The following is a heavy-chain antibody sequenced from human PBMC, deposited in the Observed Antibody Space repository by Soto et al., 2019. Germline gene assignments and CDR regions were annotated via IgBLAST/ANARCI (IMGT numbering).Heavy chain of an antibody. CDR1: GGSISSGGYY. J-gene: IGHJ4*02. CDR3: ARAWGGMAGYFDY. Sequence: TLSLTCTVSGGSISSGGYYWSWIRQHPGKGLEWIGYIYYSVSTYYNPSLKSRVTISVDTSKNQFSLKLSSVTAADTAVYYCARAWGGMAGYFDYWGQGTLVTGSS. D-gene: IGHD1-26*01. CDR2: IYYSVST. V-gene: IGHV4-31*03.